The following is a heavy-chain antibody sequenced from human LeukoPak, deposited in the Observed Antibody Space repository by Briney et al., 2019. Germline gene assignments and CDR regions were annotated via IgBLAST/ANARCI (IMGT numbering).Heavy chain of an antibody. Sequence: ASVKVSCKASGYIFTSYAMNWVRQAPGQGLEWMGWINTNTGNPTYAQGFTGRFVFSLDTSVSTAYLQISSLKAEDTAVYYCASGEGSSRAFYYYMAVWGKGTTVTVSS. CDR2: INTNTGNP. CDR1: GYIFTSYA. J-gene: IGHJ6*03. V-gene: IGHV7-4-1*02. D-gene: IGHD6-13*01. CDR3: ASGEGSSRAFYYYMAV.